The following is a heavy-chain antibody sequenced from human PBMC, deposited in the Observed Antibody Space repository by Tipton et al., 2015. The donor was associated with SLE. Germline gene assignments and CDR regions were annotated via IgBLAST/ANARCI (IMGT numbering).Heavy chain of an antibody. D-gene: IGHD2/OR15-2a*01. CDR2: ISSSGSTV. CDR3: AREDFGEAFDI. Sequence: SLRLSCAASGFTFSAYEMNWVRQAPGKGLGWVSYISSSGSTVYYADSVKGQFTISRDNAKNSLYLQMSSLRAEDTAVYYCAREDFGEAFDIWGQGTMVTVSS. V-gene: IGHV3-48*03. J-gene: IGHJ3*02. CDR1: GFTFSAYE.